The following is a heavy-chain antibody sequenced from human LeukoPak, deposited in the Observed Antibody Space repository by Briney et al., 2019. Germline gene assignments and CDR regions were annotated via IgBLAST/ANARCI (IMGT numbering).Heavy chain of an antibody. CDR1: GYTFTSYG. CDR2: ISAYNGNT. V-gene: IGHV1-18*01. CDR3: AREHYYDSSGYYEISPDY. Sequence: EASVTVSCKASGYTFTSYGISWVRQAPGQGLEWMGWISAYNGNTNHAQKLQGRVTMTTDTSTSTAYMELRSLRSDDTAVYYCAREHYYDSSGYYEISPDYWGQGTLVTVSS. D-gene: IGHD3-22*01. J-gene: IGHJ4*02.